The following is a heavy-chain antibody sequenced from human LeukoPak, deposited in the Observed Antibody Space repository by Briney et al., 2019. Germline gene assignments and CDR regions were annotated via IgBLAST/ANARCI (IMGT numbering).Heavy chain of an antibody. J-gene: IGHJ4*02. V-gene: IGHV4-30-4*01. CDR3: ARGPMVRGGPDY. CDR2: IYYSGST. CDR1: GGSISSGDYY. Sequence: SQTLSLTCTVSGGSISSGDYYWSWIRQPPGKGLEWIGYIYYSGSTYYNPSLKSRVTISVDTSKNQFSLKLSSVTAANTAVYYCARGPMVRGGPDYWGQGTLVTVSS. D-gene: IGHD3-10*01.